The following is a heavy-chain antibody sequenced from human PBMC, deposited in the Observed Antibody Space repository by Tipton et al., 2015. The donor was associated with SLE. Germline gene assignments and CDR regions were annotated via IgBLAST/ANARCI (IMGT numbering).Heavy chain of an antibody. CDR2: ISYDGSNK. D-gene: IGHD2-15*01. CDR3: ARGGGSPSY. V-gene: IGHV3-30-3*01. Sequence: SLRLSCAASGFTFSSYAMHWVRQAPGKGLEWVAVISYDGSNKYYADSVKGRFTISRDNSKNTLYLQMNSLRAEDTAVYYCARGGGSPSYWGQGTLVTVSS. J-gene: IGHJ4*02. CDR1: GFTFSSYA.